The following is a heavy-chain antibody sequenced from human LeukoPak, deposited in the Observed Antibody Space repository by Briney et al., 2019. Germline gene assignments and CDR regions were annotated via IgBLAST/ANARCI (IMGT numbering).Heavy chain of an antibody. CDR1: GYSFTSYW. CDR3: ARRMRVRDIVVVPAAPSGAFDI. Sequence: GESRKISCQGSGYSFTSYWIGWVRPMPGKGQEWMGIIYPGDSDTRYSPSFQGQVTISADKSISTAYLQWSSLKASDTAMYYCARRMRVRDIVVVPAAPSGAFDIWGQGTMVTVSS. D-gene: IGHD2-2*01. J-gene: IGHJ3*02. V-gene: IGHV5-51*01. CDR2: IYPGDSDT.